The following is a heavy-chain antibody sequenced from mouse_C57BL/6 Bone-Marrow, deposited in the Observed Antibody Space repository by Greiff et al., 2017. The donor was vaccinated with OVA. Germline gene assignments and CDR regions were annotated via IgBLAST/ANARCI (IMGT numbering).Heavy chain of an antibody. CDR1: GYTFTDYY. Sequence: EVQLQQSGPELVKPGASVKISCKASGYTFTDYYMNWVKQSHGKSLEWIGDINPNNGGTSYNQKFKGKATLTVDKSSSTAYMELRSLTSEDSAVYYCARSTGTIFAYWGQGTLVTVSA. V-gene: IGHV1-26*01. D-gene: IGHD4-1*02. CDR2: INPNNGGT. CDR3: ARSTGTIFAY. J-gene: IGHJ3*01.